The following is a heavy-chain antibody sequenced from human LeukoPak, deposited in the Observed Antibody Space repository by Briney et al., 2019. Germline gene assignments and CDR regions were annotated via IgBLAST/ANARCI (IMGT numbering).Heavy chain of an antibody. V-gene: IGHV3-7*03. Sequence: GGSLRLSCAASGFTFSSYWMSWVRQAPGKGLEWVANIKQDGSEKYYVDSVKGRFTISRDNAKNSLYLQMNSLRAEDTAVYYCARDYCSSTSCYEYYGMDVWGQGTTVTVSS. CDR2: IKQDGSEK. CDR3: ARDYCSSTSCYEYYGMDV. D-gene: IGHD2-2*01. J-gene: IGHJ6*02. CDR1: GFTFSSYW.